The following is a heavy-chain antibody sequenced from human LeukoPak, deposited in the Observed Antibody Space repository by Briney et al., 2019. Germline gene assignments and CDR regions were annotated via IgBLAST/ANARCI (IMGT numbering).Heavy chain of an antibody. J-gene: IGHJ4*02. Sequence: GGSLRLSCAASGFTFSSYSMNWVRQAPGKGLEWVSSISSSSSYIYYADSVKGRFTISRDNAKNSLYLQMNSLRAEDTAVYYCASLWFGESLFDHWGQGTLVTVSS. CDR2: ISSSSSYI. V-gene: IGHV3-21*01. D-gene: IGHD3-10*01. CDR3: ASLWFGESLFDH. CDR1: GFTFSSYS.